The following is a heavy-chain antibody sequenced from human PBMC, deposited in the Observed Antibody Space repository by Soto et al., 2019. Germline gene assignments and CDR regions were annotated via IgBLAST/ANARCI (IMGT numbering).Heavy chain of an antibody. CDR1: GFTVSNNF. J-gene: IGHJ5*02. D-gene: IGHD3-16*01. CDR3: ARDGNGQRGSPP. Sequence: VQLVESGGGLIQAGGSLRLSCAVSGFTVSNNFMMWVRQAPGKGLEWVSLIYRGGSISYADSVKGRFTISRDGSMNMLYLQMNSLTAEDTAVYYCARDGNGQRGSPPWGQGTLVTVTS. CDR2: IYRGGSI. V-gene: IGHV3-53*02.